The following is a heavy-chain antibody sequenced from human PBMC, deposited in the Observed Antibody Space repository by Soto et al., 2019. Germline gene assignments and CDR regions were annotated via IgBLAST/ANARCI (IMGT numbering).Heavy chain of an antibody. CDR3: ARKAWVRFDY. CDR2: VFHTGDT. V-gene: IGHV4-4*02. D-gene: IGHD7-27*01. Sequence: SETLSLTCAVSGDSISSSVWWTWVRQPPGKGLEWIGEVFHTGDTYFNPSPRGRVAMSVDKSTNEFSLKVTSVTAADTAIYYCARKAWVRFDYWGQGALVTVSS. J-gene: IGHJ4*02. CDR1: GDSISSSVW.